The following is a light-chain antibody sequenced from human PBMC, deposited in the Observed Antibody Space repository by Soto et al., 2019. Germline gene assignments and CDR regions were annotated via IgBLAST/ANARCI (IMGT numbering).Light chain of an antibody. Sequence: EIVMTQSPATLSVSPRERATLSCRAGQGVSSNLAWSQQKPGQAPRLLIYGASTRATGIPARFSGSRSGTEFTLTINSLQSEDFAVYYCQRYNNWPLTFGGGTKVDIK. V-gene: IGKV3-15*01. CDR3: QRYNNWPLT. CDR2: GAS. CDR1: QGVSSN. J-gene: IGKJ4*01.